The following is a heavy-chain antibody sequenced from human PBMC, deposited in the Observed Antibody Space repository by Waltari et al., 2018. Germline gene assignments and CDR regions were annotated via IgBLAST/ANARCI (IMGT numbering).Heavy chain of an antibody. CDR1: GDSVSNNNGA. D-gene: IGHD3-16*01. CDR3: ARGWAVDS. Sequence: QVQLQQSGPGLVKPSQTLSPPCAIPGDSVSNNNGAWNWIRQSPSRGLEWLGRTYYRSKWYNDYADSVKGRITIDPDTAKNQFSLQLHFVTPEDTAVYFCARGWAVDSWGQGTLVTVSS. J-gene: IGHJ4*02. CDR2: TYYRSKWYN. V-gene: IGHV6-1*01.